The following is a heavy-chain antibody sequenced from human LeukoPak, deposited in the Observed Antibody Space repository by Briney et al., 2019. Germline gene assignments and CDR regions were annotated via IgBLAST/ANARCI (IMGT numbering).Heavy chain of an antibody. Sequence: GGSLRLSCAASGFTFSSYAMSWVRQAPGKGLEWVSAISGSGGSTYYADSVKGRFTISRDNSKNTLYLQMNSLRAEDTAVYYCAKSFGCSGGSCYSDALDIWGQGTMVTVSS. CDR3: AKSFGCSGGSCYSDALDI. CDR1: GFTFSSYA. J-gene: IGHJ3*02. V-gene: IGHV3-23*01. CDR2: ISGSGGST. D-gene: IGHD2-15*01.